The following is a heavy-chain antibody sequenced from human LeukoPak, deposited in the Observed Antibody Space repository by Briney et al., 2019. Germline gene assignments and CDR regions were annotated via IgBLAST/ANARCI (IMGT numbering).Heavy chain of an antibody. CDR1: GFTFDDYA. D-gene: IGHD3-10*01. Sequence: GGSLRLSCAASGFTFDDYAMHWVRQAPGKGLEWVSLISWDGGSTYYADSVKGRFTISRDNSKNSLYLQMNSLRSEDTAVYYCATGNYYGSGSYLNWYFDLWGRGTLVTVSS. V-gene: IGHV3-43D*03. CDR2: ISWDGGST. J-gene: IGHJ2*01. CDR3: ATGNYYGSGSYLNWYFDL.